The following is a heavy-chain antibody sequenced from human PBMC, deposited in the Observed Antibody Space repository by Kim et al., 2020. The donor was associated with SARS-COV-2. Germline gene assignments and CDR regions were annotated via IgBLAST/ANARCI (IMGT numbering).Heavy chain of an antibody. CDR1: GYTFTSYY. CDR3: AREGYDILTGYYWKSFDY. Sequence: ASVKVSCKASGYTFTSYYMHWVRQAPGQGLEWMGHINPNGGSIKYAQKFQGRVTMTRDTSTSTVYMELSSLRFEDTAVYHCAREGYDILTGYYWKSFDYWGQGT. CDR2: INPNGGSI. J-gene: IGHJ4*02. V-gene: IGHV1-46*01. D-gene: IGHD3-9*01.